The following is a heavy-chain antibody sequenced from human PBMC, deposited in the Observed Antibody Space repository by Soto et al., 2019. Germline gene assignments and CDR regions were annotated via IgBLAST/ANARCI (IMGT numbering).Heavy chain of an antibody. Sequence: EVQLVESGGGLVQPGGSLRLSCAASGFTFSSYSMNWVRQAPGKGLEWVSYISSSSSTIYYADSVKGRFTISRDNAKNSLDLQMNSLRAQGKAVYYCGGGGSPWAFYWGQGTLVTVSS. CDR3: GGGGSPWAFY. CDR1: GFTFSSYS. CDR2: ISSSSSTI. V-gene: IGHV3-48*01. D-gene: IGHD6-13*01. J-gene: IGHJ4*02.